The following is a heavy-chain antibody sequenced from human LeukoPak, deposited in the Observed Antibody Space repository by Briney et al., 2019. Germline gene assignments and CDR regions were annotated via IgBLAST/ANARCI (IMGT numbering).Heavy chain of an antibody. CDR3: ARDRDYDSANFDY. CDR1: RFTFSSYA. V-gene: IGHV3-23*01. CDR2: ISGSGGRT. Sequence: GGSLRLSCAASRFTFSSYAMSWVRQAPGKGLEWVAVISGSGGRTYYANSVKGRFTISRDNSKNTLSLQMNSLRAEDTAVYYCARDRDYDSANFDYWGQGTLVTVSS. J-gene: IGHJ4*02. D-gene: IGHD3-22*01.